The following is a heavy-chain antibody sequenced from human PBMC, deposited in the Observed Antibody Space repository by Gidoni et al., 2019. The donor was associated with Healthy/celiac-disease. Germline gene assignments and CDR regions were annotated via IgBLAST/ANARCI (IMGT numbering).Heavy chain of an antibody. Sequence: VQLLESGGGLVPPGGSLRLFCAVSGFPVSSYAMSGVRQAPGKGREWVSAISGSGGSTYYADAVKGRFTISRDNTKNTLYLQMNSLRAEDTAVYYCANGLRSDGGFDYWGQGTLVTVSS. CDR2: ISGSGGST. D-gene: IGHD1-26*01. J-gene: IGHJ4*02. V-gene: IGHV3-23*01. CDR1: GFPVSSYA. CDR3: ANGLRSDGGFDY.